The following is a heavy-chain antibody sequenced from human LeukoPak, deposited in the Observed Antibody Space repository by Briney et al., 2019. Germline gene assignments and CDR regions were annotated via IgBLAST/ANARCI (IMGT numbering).Heavy chain of an antibody. CDR3: ARGQGRLRYFDWSPFDY. CDR2: IYTSGST. J-gene: IGHJ4*02. Sequence: SETLSLTCTVSGGSISSGSYYWSWIRQPAGKGLEWIGRIYTSGSTNYNPSLKSRVTMSVDTSKNQFSLKLSSVTAADTAVYYCARGQGRLRYFDWSPFDYWGQGTLVTVSS. D-gene: IGHD3-9*01. CDR1: GGSISSGSYY. V-gene: IGHV4-61*02.